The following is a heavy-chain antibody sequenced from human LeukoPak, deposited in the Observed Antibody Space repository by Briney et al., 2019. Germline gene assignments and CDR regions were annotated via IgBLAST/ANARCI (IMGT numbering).Heavy chain of an antibody. V-gene: IGHV1-18*01. Sequence: ASVKVSCKASGYTFTSYGISWVRQAPGQGLEWMGWISVCNGNTNYAQKLQGRVTMTTDTSTSTAYMELRSLRSDDTAVYYCARDPYSGSPYYFDYWGQGTLVTVSS. CDR2: ISVCNGNT. D-gene: IGHD1-26*01. J-gene: IGHJ4*02. CDR1: GYTFTSYG. CDR3: ARDPYSGSPYYFDY.